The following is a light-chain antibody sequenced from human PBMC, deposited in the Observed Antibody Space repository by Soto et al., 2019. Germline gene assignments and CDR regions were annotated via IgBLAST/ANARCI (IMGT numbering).Light chain of an antibody. CDR3: CSYAGRFTLVV. CDR1: SSDVGGYNC. J-gene: IGLJ2*01. V-gene: IGLV2-11*01. Sequence: QSALTQPRSVSGSPGQSVTISCTGTSSDVGGYNCVSWYQQHPGKAPKLMIYDVSKRPSGVPDRFSGSKSANTASLTISGLQAEDEADYYCCSYAGRFTLVVFGGGTKLTV. CDR2: DVS.